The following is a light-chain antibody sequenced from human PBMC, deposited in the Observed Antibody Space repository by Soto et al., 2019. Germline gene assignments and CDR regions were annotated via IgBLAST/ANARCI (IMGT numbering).Light chain of an antibody. CDR1: QSVSSY. J-gene: IGKJ4*01. Sequence: ESLLTQSPGTLSLSTGERATLSCRASQSVSSYLAWYQQKPGQAPRLLIYGASSRATGIPDRFSGSGSGTDFTLTISRLEPEDFAVYYCQQYGSSPTFGGGTKVDIK. CDR3: QQYGSSPT. V-gene: IGKV3-20*01. CDR2: GAS.